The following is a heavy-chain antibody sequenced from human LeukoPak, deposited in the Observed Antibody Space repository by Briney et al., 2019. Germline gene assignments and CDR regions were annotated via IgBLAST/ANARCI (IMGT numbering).Heavy chain of an antibody. CDR1: GGSISSSSYY. Sequence: KPSETLSLTCTVSGGSISSSSYYWGWIRQPPGKGLEWIGSIYYSGSTYYNPSLKSRVTISVDTSKNQFSLKLSSVTAADTAVYYCARVSYYDSSGYSGFDYWGQGTLVTVSS. CDR3: ARVSYYDSSGYSGFDY. CDR2: IYYSGST. V-gene: IGHV4-39*07. D-gene: IGHD3-22*01. J-gene: IGHJ4*02.